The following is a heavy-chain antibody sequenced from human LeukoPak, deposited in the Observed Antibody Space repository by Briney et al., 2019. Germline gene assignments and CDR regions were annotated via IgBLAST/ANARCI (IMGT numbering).Heavy chain of an antibody. CDR2: IYTSGST. J-gene: IGHJ6*03. CDR3: ARAGTTPNYYYYMDV. V-gene: IGHV4-61*02. D-gene: IGHD4-17*01. Sequence: SQTLSLTCTVSGGSISSGSYYWSWIRQPAGMGLEWIGRIYTSGSTNYNPSLKSRVTISVDTSKNQFSLKLSSVTAADTAVYYCARAGTTPNYYYYMDVWGKGTTVTVSS. CDR1: GGSISSGSYY.